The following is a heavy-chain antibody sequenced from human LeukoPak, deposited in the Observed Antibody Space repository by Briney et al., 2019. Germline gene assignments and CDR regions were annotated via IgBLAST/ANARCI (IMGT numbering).Heavy chain of an antibody. J-gene: IGHJ3*02. CDR1: GGSFSGYY. CDR3: ARYCSSTSCRSNPRDAFDI. V-gene: IGHV4-34*01. D-gene: IGHD2-2*01. Sequence: SETLSLTCAVYGGSFSGYYWSWIRQPPGKGLEWIGEINHSGSTNYNPSLKSRVTISVDTSKNQFSLKLSSVTAADTAVYYCARYCSSTSCRSNPRDAFDIWGQGTMVTVSS. CDR2: INHSGST.